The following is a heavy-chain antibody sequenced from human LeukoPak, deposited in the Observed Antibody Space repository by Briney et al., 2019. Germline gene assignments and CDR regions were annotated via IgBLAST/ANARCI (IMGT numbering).Heavy chain of an antibody. Sequence: GGSLRLSCAASGFTFSTYSMNWVRQAPGKGLEWVSSISSSSSYIYYADSVKGRFTISRDNAKNSLYLRMNSLRADDTAVYYCGRGGGVANNYYYYFMDVWGRGTTVTVSS. CDR2: ISSSSSYI. CDR3: GRGGGVANNYYYYFMDV. CDR1: GFTFSTYS. V-gene: IGHV3-21*01. J-gene: IGHJ6*03. D-gene: IGHD2-15*01.